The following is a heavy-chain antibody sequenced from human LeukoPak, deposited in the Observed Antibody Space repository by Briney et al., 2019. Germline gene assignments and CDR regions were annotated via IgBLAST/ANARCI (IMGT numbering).Heavy chain of an antibody. D-gene: IGHD6-19*01. CDR2: IIPIFGTA. V-gene: IGHV1-69*13. J-gene: IGHJ4*02. Sequence: ASVKVSCKASGGTFSTYAINWVRQAPGQGLEWMGGIIPIFGTANYAQKFQGRVTITADESTSTAYMELSSLGSEDTAVYYCARDHSSGLYYFDYWGQGTLVTVSS. CDR1: GGTFSTYA. CDR3: ARDHSSGLYYFDY.